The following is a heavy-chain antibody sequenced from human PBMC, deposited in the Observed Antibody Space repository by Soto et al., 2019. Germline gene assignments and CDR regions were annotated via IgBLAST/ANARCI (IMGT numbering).Heavy chain of an antibody. D-gene: IGHD2-15*01. J-gene: IGHJ4*02. CDR2: INAGNGNT. Sequence: ASVKVSCKASGYTFTSYDMQWVRQAPGQRLEWMGWINAGNGNTKYSQKFQGRVTITRDTSASTAYMELSSLRSEDTAVYYCARGPGGPDGPGDYWGQGTLVTVSS. CDR3: ARGPGGPDGPGDY. CDR1: GYTFTSYD. V-gene: IGHV1-3*01.